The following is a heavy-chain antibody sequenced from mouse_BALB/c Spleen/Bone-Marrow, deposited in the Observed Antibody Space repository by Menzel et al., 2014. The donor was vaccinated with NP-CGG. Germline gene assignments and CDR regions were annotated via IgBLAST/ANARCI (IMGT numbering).Heavy chain of an antibody. V-gene: IGHV2-2*02. CDR1: GFSLTSYG. J-gene: IGHJ4*01. Sequence: VKLTESGPGLVQRSHSLASTCTGSGFSLTSYGVHWVRQAPGKGLAWLGVIWSGGRTGYNAAFISRPRNSKDNSKSQVFFKMNSLQANDTAIYYCASNWDCAMDYWGQGTSVTVSS. CDR3: ASNWDCAMDY. D-gene: IGHD4-1*01. CDR2: IWSGGRT.